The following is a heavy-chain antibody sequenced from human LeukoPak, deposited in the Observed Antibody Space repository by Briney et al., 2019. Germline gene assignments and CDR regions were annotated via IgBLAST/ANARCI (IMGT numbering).Heavy chain of an antibody. Sequence: GGSLRLSCAASGFRFSSYGMHWVRQAPGKGLEWVAYIRYDGINEYYADSVKGRFTISRDNSKNTLYLQMNSLRAEDTAVYYCARDRNERRVLAATRGPNYYGMDVWGQGTTVTVSS. V-gene: IGHV3-30*02. CDR2: IRYDGINE. J-gene: IGHJ6*02. D-gene: IGHD2-15*01. CDR3: ARDRNERRVLAATRGPNYYGMDV. CDR1: GFRFSSYG.